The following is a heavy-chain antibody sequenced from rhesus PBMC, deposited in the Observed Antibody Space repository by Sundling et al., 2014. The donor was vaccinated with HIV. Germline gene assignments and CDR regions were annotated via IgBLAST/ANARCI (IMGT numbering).Heavy chain of an antibody. D-gene: IGHD3-3*01. J-gene: IGHJ4*01. CDR3: ARGRGYYNIWTGYSSFDY. CDR2: ISWDGDST. Sequence: EVQLVESGGGVVQPGGSLRLSCAASGFTFDDYAMHWVRQAPGKGLEWVSGISWDGDSTYYADSVKGRFTISRDNAKNSLYLQMDSLRAEDTALYYCARGRGYYNIWTGYSSFDYWGQGVLVTVSS. V-gene: IGHV3-67*01. CDR1: GFTFDDYA.